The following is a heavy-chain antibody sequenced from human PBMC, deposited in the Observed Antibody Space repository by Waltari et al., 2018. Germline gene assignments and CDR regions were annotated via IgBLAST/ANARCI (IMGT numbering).Heavy chain of an antibody. CDR3: AREWGPGIAAAVTNWFDP. CDR2: INPNSGGK. J-gene: IGHJ5*02. D-gene: IGHD6-13*01. CDR1: GYTFTGYY. Sequence: QVQLVQSGAEVKKPGASVTVSCKASGYTFTGYYMHWLRQAPGQGLEWMGWINPNSGGKNYAQKFQGRVTMTRDTSISTAYMELSRLRSDDTAVYYCAREWGPGIAAAVTNWFDPWGQGTLVTVSS. V-gene: IGHV1-2*02.